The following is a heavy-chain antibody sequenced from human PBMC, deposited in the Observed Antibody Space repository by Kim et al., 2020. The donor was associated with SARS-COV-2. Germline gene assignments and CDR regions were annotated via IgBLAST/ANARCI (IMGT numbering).Heavy chain of an antibody. D-gene: IGHD3-22*01. CDR3: ARDSSGYYYNWFDP. V-gene: IGHV1-3*01. Sequence: ASVKVSCKASGYTFTSYAMHWVRQAPGQRLEWMGWINAGNGNTKYSQKFQGRVTITRDTSASTAYMELSSLRSEDTAVYYCARDSSGYYYNWFDPWGQGTLVTVSS. CDR1: GYTFTSYA. CDR2: INAGNGNT. J-gene: IGHJ5*02.